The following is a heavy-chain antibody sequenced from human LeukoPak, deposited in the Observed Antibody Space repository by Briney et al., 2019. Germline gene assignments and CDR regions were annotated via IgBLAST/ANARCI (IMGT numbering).Heavy chain of an antibody. D-gene: IGHD4-17*01. CDR2: INHSGST. V-gene: IGHV4-34*01. CDR1: GGSFSGYY. J-gene: IGHJ4*02. CDR3: ARVASTTVTTGLIDY. Sequence: SETLSLTCAVYGGSFSGYYWSWIRQPPGKGLEWIGEINHSGSTNYNPSLKSRVTISVDTSKNQFSLKLSSVTAADTAVYYCARVASTTVTTGLIDYWGQGTLVTVSS.